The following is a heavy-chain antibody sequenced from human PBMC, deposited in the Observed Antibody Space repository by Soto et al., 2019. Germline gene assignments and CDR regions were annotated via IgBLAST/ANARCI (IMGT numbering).Heavy chain of an antibody. CDR1: GGSISSGGYY. Sequence: QVQLQESGPGLVKPSQTLSLTCTVSGGSISSGGYYWSWIRQHPGKGLEWIGYIYYSGSTDYNPSLKCRVTMSVDTSKNQFSLKQSSVTAVDRAVYYCARDGSGYEYNWFDPWGQGTLVTVSS. CDR3: ARDGSGYEYNWFDP. V-gene: IGHV4-31*03. J-gene: IGHJ5*02. D-gene: IGHD5-12*01. CDR2: IYYSGST.